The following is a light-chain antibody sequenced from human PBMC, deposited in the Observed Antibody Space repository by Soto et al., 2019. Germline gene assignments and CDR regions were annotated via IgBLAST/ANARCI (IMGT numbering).Light chain of an antibody. CDR3: QQYKSFSLT. V-gene: IGKV1-5*03. Sequence: DIQMTQSPSTLSASVGDRVTITCRASQSIDSWLAWYQQKPGKAPKLMIYKTSNLESGVPSRFSGSGSGTEFSLTISILQPDDFAPYYCQQYKSFSLTFGGGTRVEVK. J-gene: IGKJ4*01. CDR1: QSIDSW. CDR2: KTS.